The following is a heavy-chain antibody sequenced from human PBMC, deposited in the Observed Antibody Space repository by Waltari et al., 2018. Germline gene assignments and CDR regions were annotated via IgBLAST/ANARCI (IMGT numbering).Heavy chain of an antibody. CDR2: INPSGGST. CDR1: ASTFASSY. J-gene: IGHJ6*02. CDR3: ATDTGALWMDV. D-gene: IGHD2-21*01. Sequence: QVQLVQSGAEVKKPGASVKISRKTSASTFASSYVHWVRQAPGQGLEWMGIINPSGGSTIYAQRFQGRVTMTRDTSTSTVYMELSSLKSEDTAVYYCATDTGALWMDVWGQGTTVTVSS. V-gene: IGHV1-46*01.